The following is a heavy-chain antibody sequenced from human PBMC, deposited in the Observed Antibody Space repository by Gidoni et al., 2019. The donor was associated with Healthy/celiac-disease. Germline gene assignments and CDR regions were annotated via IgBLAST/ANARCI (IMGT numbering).Heavy chain of an antibody. D-gene: IGHD4-4*01. J-gene: IGHJ6*03. Sequence: ELQLVESGGGLVQPGGSLRLSCAASGFTASSYEMNWVRQAPGKGLEWVSYISSSGSTIYYADSVKGRFTISRDNAKNSLYLQMNSLRAEDTAVYYCARGGTVTTYYYYMDVWGEGTTVTVSS. CDR2: ISSSGSTI. CDR1: GFTASSYE. V-gene: IGHV3-48*03. CDR3: ARGGTVTTYYYYMDV.